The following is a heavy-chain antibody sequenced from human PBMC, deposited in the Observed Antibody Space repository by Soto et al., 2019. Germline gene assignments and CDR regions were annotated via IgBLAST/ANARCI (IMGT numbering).Heavy chain of an antibody. Sequence: ASVKVSCKASGGTFSSYAISWVRQAPGQGLEWMGGIIPIFGTANYAQKFQGRVTITADESTSTAYMELSSLRSEDTAVYYCARAPPTPRGLADAFDIWGQGTMVTVSS. CDR3: ARAPPTPRGLADAFDI. CDR1: GGTFSSYA. J-gene: IGHJ3*02. CDR2: IIPIFGTA. V-gene: IGHV1-69*13. D-gene: IGHD6-13*01.